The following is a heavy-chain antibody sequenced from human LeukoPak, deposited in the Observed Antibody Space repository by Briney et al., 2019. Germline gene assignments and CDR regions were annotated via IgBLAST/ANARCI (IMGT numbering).Heavy chain of an antibody. CDR1: GYSISSGHY. CDR2: IYHDGNT. Sequence: PSETLSLTCAVSGYSISSGHYWGWFRQPPGNGLEWLASIYHDGNTYYNPFLRSRVTISLDTSNNPFSLQLTSVTAADTALYYCARATLAGYTRGWSLGASDIWGQGTKVTVSP. CDR3: ARATLAGYTRGWSLGASDI. J-gene: IGHJ3*02. D-gene: IGHD6-19*01. V-gene: IGHV4-38-2*01.